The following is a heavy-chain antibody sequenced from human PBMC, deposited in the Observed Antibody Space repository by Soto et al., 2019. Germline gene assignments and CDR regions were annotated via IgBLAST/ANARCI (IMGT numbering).Heavy chain of an antibody. CDR2: IMPIFAAP. V-gene: IGHV1-69*06. Sequence: QVQLMQSGAEVKKPGSSVKVSCKASGGTISTNVISWVRQAPGQGLEWMGEIMPIFAAPNNAQKFQGRLTITSDTSTTTVYMELSRLTSEDTAVYFCATGARYCSGGSCYPDDWGQGTLVIVSS. D-gene: IGHD2-15*01. CDR1: GGTISTNV. J-gene: IGHJ4*02. CDR3: ATGARYCSGGSCYPDD.